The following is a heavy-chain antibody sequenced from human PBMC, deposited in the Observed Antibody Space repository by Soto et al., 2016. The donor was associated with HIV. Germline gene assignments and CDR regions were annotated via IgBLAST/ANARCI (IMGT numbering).Heavy chain of an antibody. Sequence: QVQLVQSGAEVKKPGASVKVSCKASEYTFTGYYMHWVRQAPGQGLEWMGWINPDSGGTNYAQLFQGRVTMTRDTSISTAYMELTRLRSDDTAVYYCARAPRGVATTNVFDYWGQGTLVTVSS. CDR3: ARAPRGVATTNVFDY. D-gene: IGHD5-12*01. J-gene: IGHJ4*02. CDR2: INPDSGGT. CDR1: EYTFTGYY. V-gene: IGHV1-2*02.